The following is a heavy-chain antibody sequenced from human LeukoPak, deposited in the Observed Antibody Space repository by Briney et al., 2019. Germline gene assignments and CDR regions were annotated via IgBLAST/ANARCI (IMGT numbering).Heavy chain of an antibody. V-gene: IGHV3-20*04. CDR1: GFTFDDYG. CDR3: ARGPGRYYYDSSGYYYFDY. J-gene: IGHJ4*02. CDR2: INWNGGST. D-gene: IGHD3-22*01. Sequence: GGSLRLSCAASGFTFDDYGMSWVRQAPGKGLEWVSGINWNGGSTGYADSVKGRFTISRDNAENSLYLQMNSLRAEDTALYYCARGPGRYYYDSSGYYYFDYWGQGTLVTVSS.